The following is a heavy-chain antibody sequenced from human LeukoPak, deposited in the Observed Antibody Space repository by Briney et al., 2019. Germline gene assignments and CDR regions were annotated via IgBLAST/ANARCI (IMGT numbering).Heavy chain of an antibody. J-gene: IGHJ4*02. D-gene: IGHD3-22*01. V-gene: IGHV4-34*01. CDR2: INHSGST. CDR1: GGSFSGYY. CDR3: ARDPHDSSGYYSVVYFDF. Sequence: PSETLSLTCAVYGGSFSGYYWTWIRQPPGKGLEWIGEINHSGSTNYNPSLRSRVTMSVDTSKNQFSLKLSSVTAAGTAVYYCARDPHDSSGYYSVVYFDFWGQGTLVTVSS.